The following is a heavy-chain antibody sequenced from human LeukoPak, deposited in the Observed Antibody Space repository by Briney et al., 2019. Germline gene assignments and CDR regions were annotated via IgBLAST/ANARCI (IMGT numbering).Heavy chain of an antibody. CDR1: GFTVSSNY. J-gene: IGHJ4*02. CDR2: IYSGGST. Sequence: GGSLRLSCAASGFTVSSNYMSWVRQAPGKGLEWVSVIYSGGSTYYADSVKGRFTISRDNSKNTLYLQMNSLRAEDTAVYYCAKGSYYYDSSGPLYYFDYWGQGTLVTVSS. CDR3: AKGSYYYDSSGPLYYFDY. D-gene: IGHD3-22*01. V-gene: IGHV3-53*01.